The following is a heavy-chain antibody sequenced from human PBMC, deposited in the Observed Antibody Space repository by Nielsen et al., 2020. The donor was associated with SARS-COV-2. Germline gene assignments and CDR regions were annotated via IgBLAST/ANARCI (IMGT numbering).Heavy chain of an antibody. D-gene: IGHD4-17*01. J-gene: IGHJ4*02. V-gene: IGHV3-23*01. Sequence: GESLKISCAASGFTFANYAMSWVRQAPGKGLEWVSSISGGGHSRYYGDSLKGRFTISRDNSKNTLYLQVSSLRAEDTAVYYCAKDGARGDYGYFDYLGQGTLVTVSS. CDR3: AKDGARGDYGYFDY. CDR1: GFTFANYA. CDR2: ISGGGHSR.